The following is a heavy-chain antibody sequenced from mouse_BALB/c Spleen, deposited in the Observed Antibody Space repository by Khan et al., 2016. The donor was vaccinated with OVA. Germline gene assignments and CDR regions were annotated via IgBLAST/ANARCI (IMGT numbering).Heavy chain of an antibody. D-gene: IGHD1-2*01. CDR1: GYIFTSYT. CDR2: INPSNGYT. V-gene: IGHV1-4*01. CDR3: VRDRAYHWNDGWFAY. J-gene: IGHJ3*01. Sequence: VQLQESGAELARPGASLKMSCKASGYIFTSYTIHWIKPGSGQGLEWVGYINPSNGYTNYNQKFKDKATLTADKSSTTAYMQLSSLTSDDSAVHNCVRDRAYHWNDGWFAYWGQGTLVTVSA.